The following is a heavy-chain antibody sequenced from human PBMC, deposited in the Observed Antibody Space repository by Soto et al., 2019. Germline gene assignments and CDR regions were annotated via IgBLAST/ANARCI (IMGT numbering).Heavy chain of an antibody. J-gene: IGHJ4*02. CDR2: IYYSGST. CDR3: ATLDTAMGIDY. CDR1: GGSISSYY. V-gene: IGHV4-59*01. Sequence: SETLSLTCTVSGGSISSYYWSWIRQPPGKGLEWIGYIYYSGSTNYNPSLKSRVTISVDTSKNQFSLKLSSVTAADTAVYYCATLDTAMGIDYWGQGTLVTVSS. D-gene: IGHD5-18*01.